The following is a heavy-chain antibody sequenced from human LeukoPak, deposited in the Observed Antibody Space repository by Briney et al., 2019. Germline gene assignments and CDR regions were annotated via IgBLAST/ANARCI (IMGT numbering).Heavy chain of an antibody. Sequence: PGGSLRLSCAASGFTVSTSYVSWVRQAPGTGLEWVSLIYSGGRTDYADSVKGRFTISRDNSKNTLYLQMNSLRAEDTAVYYCARDSRFSDYYYGMDVWGQGTTVTVSS. J-gene: IGHJ6*02. V-gene: IGHV3-53*01. CDR3: ARDSRFSDYYYGMDV. CDR2: IYSGGRT. D-gene: IGHD3-10*01. CDR1: GFTVSTSY.